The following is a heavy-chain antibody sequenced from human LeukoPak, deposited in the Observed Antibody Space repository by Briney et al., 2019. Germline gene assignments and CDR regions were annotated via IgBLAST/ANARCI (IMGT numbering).Heavy chain of an antibody. Sequence: GGSLRLSCAASGFTFSRYSMNWVRQAPGKGLEWVSSISSSSTYIYYADSMQGRFTISRDSATNSLYLQMNSLRAEDTAVYYCAKGYSSSWYGSAFYMDVWGKGTTVTISS. V-gene: IGHV3-21*01. D-gene: IGHD6-13*01. CDR3: AKGYSSSWYGSAFYMDV. CDR1: GFTFSRYS. CDR2: ISSSSTYI. J-gene: IGHJ6*03.